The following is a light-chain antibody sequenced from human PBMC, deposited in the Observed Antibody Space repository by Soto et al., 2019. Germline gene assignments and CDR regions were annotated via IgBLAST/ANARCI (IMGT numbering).Light chain of an antibody. CDR2: DAS. V-gene: IGKV3-11*01. Sequence: EIVLTQSPATLSLSPGERATLSCRASQSVSSDLAWYQQKPGQAPRLLIYDASNRATGIPARFSGSGSGTDFTLTISSLEPEDFAVYYCQQRSNWPLVTFGPGTKVDIK. CDR1: QSVSSD. CDR3: QQRSNWPLVT. J-gene: IGKJ3*01.